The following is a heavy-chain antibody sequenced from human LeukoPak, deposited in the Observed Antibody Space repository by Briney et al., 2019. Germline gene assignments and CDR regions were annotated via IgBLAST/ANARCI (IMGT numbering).Heavy chain of an antibody. D-gene: IGHD3-16*01. J-gene: IGHJ6*02. CDR2: IKQDGSEK. CDR1: GFTFSSYA. CDR3: ARDRDLWSYYGMDV. Sequence: GGSLRLSCAASGFTFSSYAMSWVRQAPGKGLEWVANIKQDGSEKYYVDSVKGRFTISRDNAKNSLYLQMNSLRAEDTAVYYCARDRDLWSYYGMDVWGQGTTVTVSS. V-gene: IGHV3-7*03.